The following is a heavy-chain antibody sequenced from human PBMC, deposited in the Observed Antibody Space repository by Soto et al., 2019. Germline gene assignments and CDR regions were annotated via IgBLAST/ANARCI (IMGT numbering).Heavy chain of an antibody. D-gene: IGHD6-6*01. CDR3: ARETRRPSSSEPHLYYYYGMDV. CDR2: ILPIVGTA. J-gene: IGHJ6*02. Sequence: QVQLVQSGAEVKKPGSSVKVSCKASGGPFSSYAISWVRQAPGQGLEWMGGILPIVGTANYAQKFQGRVTITADQSTSTAYMEVSSLSSEDTAVYYCARETRRPSSSEPHLYYYYGMDVWGQGTTVTVSS. CDR1: GGPFSSYA. V-gene: IGHV1-69*01.